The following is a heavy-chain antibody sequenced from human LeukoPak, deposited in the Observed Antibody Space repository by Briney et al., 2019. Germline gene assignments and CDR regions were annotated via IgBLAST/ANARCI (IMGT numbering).Heavy chain of an antibody. V-gene: IGHV3-30*18. CDR2: ISYDGSNK. J-gene: IGHJ4*02. CDR3: AKVGGDSYYFDY. Sequence: GGSLRLSCAASGFTFSSYGMHWVRQAPGKGLEWVAVISYDGSNKYYADSVKGRFTISRDNSKNTLYLQMNSLRAEDTAVYYCAKVGGDSYYFDYWGQGTLVTVSS. D-gene: IGHD4-17*01. CDR1: GFTFSSYG.